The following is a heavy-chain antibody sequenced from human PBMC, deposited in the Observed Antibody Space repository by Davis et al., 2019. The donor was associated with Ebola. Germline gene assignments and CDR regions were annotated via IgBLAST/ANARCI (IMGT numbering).Heavy chain of an antibody. J-gene: IGHJ4*02. CDR3: ARDLGTQWLVDTIRFDY. CDR1: GYTFTSYG. D-gene: IGHD6-19*01. Sequence: ASVKVSCKASGYTFTSYGISWVRQAPGQGLEWMGWISAYNGNTNYAQKLQGRVTMTTDTSTSTAYMELRSLGSDDTAVYYCARDLGTQWLVDTIRFDYWGQGTLVTVSS. V-gene: IGHV1-18*04. CDR2: ISAYNGNT.